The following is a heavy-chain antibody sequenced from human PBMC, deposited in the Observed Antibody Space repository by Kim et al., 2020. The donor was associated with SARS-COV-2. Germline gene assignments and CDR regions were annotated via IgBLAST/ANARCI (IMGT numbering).Heavy chain of an antibody. V-gene: IGHV3-23*01. J-gene: IGHJ6*02. CDR2: ISGSGGST. CDR1: GFTFSSYA. Sequence: GGSLRLSCAASGFTFSSYAMSWVRQAPGKGLEWVSAISGSGGSTYYADSVKGRFTISRDNSKNTLYLQMNSLRAEDTAVYYCVGGRIAAAGPTLYYGMDVWGQGTTVTVSS. CDR3: VGGRIAAAGPTLYYGMDV. D-gene: IGHD6-13*01.